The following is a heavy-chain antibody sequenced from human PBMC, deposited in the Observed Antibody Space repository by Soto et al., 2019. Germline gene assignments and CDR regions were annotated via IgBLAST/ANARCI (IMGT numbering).Heavy chain of an antibody. CDR1: GYSFTSYW. CDR2: IDPGDSYT. D-gene: IGHD2-15*01. J-gene: IGHJ6*02. CDR3: ARDYCSGGSCYFYYYGMDV. V-gene: IGHV5-10-1*01. Sequence: GESLKLSCKGSGYSFTSYWISWVRQMPGKGLEWMGRIDPGDSYTNYSPSFQGHVTISADKSISTAYLQWSSLKASDTAMYYCARDYCSGGSCYFYYYGMDVWGQGTTVTVSS.